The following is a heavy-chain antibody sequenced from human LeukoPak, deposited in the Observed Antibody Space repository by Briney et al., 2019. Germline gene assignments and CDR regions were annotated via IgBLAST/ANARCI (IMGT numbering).Heavy chain of an antibody. CDR2: IYYSGST. J-gene: IGHJ5*02. CDR1: GGSISSSSYY. D-gene: IGHD3-22*01. Sequence: PSETLSLTCTVSGGSISSSSYYWGWIRQPPGKGLEWIGSIYYSGSTNYNPSLKSRVTISVDTSKNQFSLKLSSVTAADTAVYYCARDYYDSSGYSWFDPWGQGTLVTVSS. CDR3: ARDYYDSSGYSWFDP. V-gene: IGHV4-39*07.